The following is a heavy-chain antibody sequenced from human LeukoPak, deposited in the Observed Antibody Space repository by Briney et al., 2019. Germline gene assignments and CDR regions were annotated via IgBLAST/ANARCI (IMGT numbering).Heavy chain of an antibody. CDR3: AELGITMIGGV. D-gene: IGHD3-10*02. Sequence: PGGSLRLSCAASGFTFSSYAMSWVRQAPGKGLEWVSAISGSGASTYYADSVKGRFTISRDNAKNSLYLQMNSLRAEDTAVYYCAELGITMIGGVWGKGTTVTISS. CDR2: ISGSGAST. J-gene: IGHJ6*04. V-gene: IGHV3-23*01. CDR1: GFTFSSYA.